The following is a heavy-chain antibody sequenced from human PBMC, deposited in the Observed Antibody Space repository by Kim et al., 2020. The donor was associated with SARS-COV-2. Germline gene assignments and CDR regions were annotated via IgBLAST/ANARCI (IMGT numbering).Heavy chain of an antibody. CDR2: INHSGST. CDR3: ARERIRIAARAYYYYGMDV. D-gene: IGHD6-6*01. J-gene: IGHJ6*02. CDR1: GGSFSGYY. Sequence: SETLSLTCAVYGGSFSGYYWSWIRQPPGKGLEWIGEINHSGSTNYNPSLKSRVTISVDTSKNQFSLKLSSVTAADTAVYYCARERIRIAARAYYYYGMDVWGQGTTVTVSS. V-gene: IGHV4-34*01.